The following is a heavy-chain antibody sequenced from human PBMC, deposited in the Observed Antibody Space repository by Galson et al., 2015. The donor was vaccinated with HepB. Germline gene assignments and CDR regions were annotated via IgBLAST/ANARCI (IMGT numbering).Heavy chain of an antibody. CDR1: GFTFSSYA. CDR3: ARDPTGQTTVTSPYYYYGMDV. D-gene: IGHD4-17*01. J-gene: IGHJ6*02. CDR2: ISYDGSNK. V-gene: IGHV3-30-3*01. Sequence: SLRLSCAASGFTFSSYAMHWVRQAPGKGLEWVAVISYDGSNKYYADSVKGRFTISRDNSKNTLYLQMNSLRAEDTAVYYCARDPTGQTTVTSPYYYYGMDVWGQGTTVTVSS.